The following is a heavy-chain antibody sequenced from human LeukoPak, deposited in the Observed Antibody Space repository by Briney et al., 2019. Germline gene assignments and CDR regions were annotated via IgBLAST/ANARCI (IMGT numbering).Heavy chain of an antibody. J-gene: IGHJ6*03. D-gene: IGHD3-22*01. V-gene: IGHV1-2*02. CDR3: AGTSTYYYDSSGHPHYYYYMDV. CDR2: INPNSGGT. CDR1: GYTFTGYY. Sequence: ASVKVSCKASGYTFTGYYMHWVRQAPGQGLEWMGWINPNSGGTNYAQKFQGRVTMTRDTSISTAYMELRSLRSDDTAVYYCAGTSTYYYDSSGHPHYYYYMDVWGKGTTVTVSS.